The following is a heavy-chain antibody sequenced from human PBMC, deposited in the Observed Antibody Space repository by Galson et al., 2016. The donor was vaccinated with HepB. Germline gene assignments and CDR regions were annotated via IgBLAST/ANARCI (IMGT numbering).Heavy chain of an antibody. J-gene: IGHJ4*02. CDR2: ISSSSSYI. CDR1: GFTFSSYS. CDR3: ARGDIVGAIFDY. V-gene: IGHV3-21*01. Sequence: SLRLSCAASGFTFSSYSMNWVRQAPGKGLEWVSSISSSSSYIYYADSVKGQFTISRDNAKNSLYLQINSLRAEDTAVYYCARGDIVGAIFDYWGQGTLVTVSS. D-gene: IGHD1-26*01.